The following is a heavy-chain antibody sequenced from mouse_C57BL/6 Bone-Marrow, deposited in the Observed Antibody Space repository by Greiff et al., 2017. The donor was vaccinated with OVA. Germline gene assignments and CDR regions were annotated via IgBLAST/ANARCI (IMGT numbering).Heavy chain of an antibody. CDR2: IRSKSNNYAT. V-gene: IGHV10-1*01. CDR1: GFSFNTYA. D-gene: IGHD1-1*01. CDR3: ERFTTVVASRAMDY. J-gene: IGHJ4*01. Sequence: EVKLVESGGGLVQPKGSLKLSCAASGFSFNTYAMNWVRQAPGKGLEWVARIRSKSNNYATYYADSVKDRFTISRDDSESMLYLQMNNLKTEETAMYYCERFTTVVASRAMDYWGQGTSVTVSS.